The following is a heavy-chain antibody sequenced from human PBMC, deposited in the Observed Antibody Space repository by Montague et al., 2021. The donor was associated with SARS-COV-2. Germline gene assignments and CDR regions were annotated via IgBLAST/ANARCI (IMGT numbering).Heavy chain of an antibody. CDR3: ARHRRYDVVTYYPDF. CDR2: ISNGGXT. V-gene: IGHV4-39*01. Sequence: SETLSLTCSVSGSSFDSDNFFWGWIRQPPGKRLEWIGVISNGGXTXDXXXXKXRVTISVHTSRNQLSLNVKSVTAADTAVYYCARHRRYDVVTYYPDFWGQGILVTVSS. D-gene: IGHD3-9*01. J-gene: IGHJ4*02. CDR1: GSSFDSDNFF.